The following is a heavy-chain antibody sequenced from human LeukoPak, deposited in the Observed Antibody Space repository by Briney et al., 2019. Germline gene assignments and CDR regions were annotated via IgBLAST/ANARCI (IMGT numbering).Heavy chain of an antibody. J-gene: IGHJ4*02. D-gene: IGHD2-21*01. CDR2: IYAYNGDT. CDR1: GYVFTSYG. CDR3: ARANIVVVPVAEFFFDN. Sequence: ASVKVSCKASGYVFTSYGISWVRQAPGQGLEWMGGIYAYNGDTKFAQKFQGRVTMTTDTSTRTPYMDVRGLRSDDTAVYYCARANIVVVPVAEFFFDNWGQGTLVTVSS. V-gene: IGHV1-18*01.